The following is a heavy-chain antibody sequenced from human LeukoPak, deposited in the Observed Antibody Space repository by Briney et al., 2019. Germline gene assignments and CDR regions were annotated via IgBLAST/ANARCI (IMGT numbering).Heavy chain of an antibody. CDR3: ARGPKIHYYDSSGYYDY. CDR1: GGTFSSYT. Sequence: SVKVSCKASGGTFSSYTISWVRQAPGQGLEWMGRIIPILGIANYAQKFQGRVTITADKSTSTAYMELSSLRSEDTAVYYCARGPKIHYYDSSGYYDYWGQGTLVTVSS. J-gene: IGHJ4*02. CDR2: IIPILGIA. D-gene: IGHD3-22*01. V-gene: IGHV1-69*02.